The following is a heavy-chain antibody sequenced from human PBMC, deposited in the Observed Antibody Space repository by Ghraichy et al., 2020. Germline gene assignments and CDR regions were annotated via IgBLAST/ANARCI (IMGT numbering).Heavy chain of an antibody. Sequence: GESLNISCVGSGFTLSGYSMNWVRQAPGKGLEWVSYITSSSRFISYADSVKGRFTVSSDNAQNSLYLQMKSLRDEDTAVYYCARGSRVVRYYYYDGMDVWGQGSTVTVSS. V-gene: IGHV3-48*02. J-gene: IGHJ6*02. D-gene: IGHD2-21*01. CDR3: ARGSRVVRYYYYDGMDV. CDR1: GFTLSGYS. CDR2: ITSSSRFI.